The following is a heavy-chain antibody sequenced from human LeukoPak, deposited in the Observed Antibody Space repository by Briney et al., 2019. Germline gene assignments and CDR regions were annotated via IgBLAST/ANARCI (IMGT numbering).Heavy chain of an antibody. V-gene: IGHV4-59*12. Sequence: SETLSLTCTDSGGSISSYYWSWIRQPPGKGLEWIGYIYYSGSTNYNPSLMSRVTLSLDTSMNKLCLMRSSMTAADTAGYYCVGAPELDYYGSGSQFDYWGQGALVTVSS. J-gene: IGHJ4*02. CDR1: GGSISSYY. D-gene: IGHD3-10*01. CDR3: VGAPELDYYGSGSQFDY. CDR2: IYYSGST.